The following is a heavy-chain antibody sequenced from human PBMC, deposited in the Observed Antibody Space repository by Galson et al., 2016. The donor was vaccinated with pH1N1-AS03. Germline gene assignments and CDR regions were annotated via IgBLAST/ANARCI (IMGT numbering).Heavy chain of an antibody. J-gene: IGHJ4*02. Sequence: SLRLSCAASGFTINNNYMSWVRQAPGKGLEWVSVIYGGGDTFYADSVKGRFTISRDNSKNTVYLQMNSLRVEDTAVYYCAREPWGLTQGEYWGQGTLVTVSS. V-gene: IGHV3-53*01. CDR1: GFTINNNY. CDR2: IYGGGDT. CDR3: AREPWGLTQGEY. D-gene: IGHD3-16*01.